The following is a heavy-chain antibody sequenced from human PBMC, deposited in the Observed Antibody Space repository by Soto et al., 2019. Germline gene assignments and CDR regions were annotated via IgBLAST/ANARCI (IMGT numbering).Heavy chain of an antibody. Sequence: GGSLRFSCAASGFPFSNYAVTWVRPAPGKGLEWVSTISGSGGSTYYADSVKGRFTISRDNSKNTLYLQMNSLRAEDTAVYYCAKDQGSSWYEIDYWGQGTLVTVSS. D-gene: IGHD6-13*01. CDR2: ISGSGGST. V-gene: IGHV3-23*01. J-gene: IGHJ4*02. CDR1: GFPFSNYA. CDR3: AKDQGSSWYEIDY.